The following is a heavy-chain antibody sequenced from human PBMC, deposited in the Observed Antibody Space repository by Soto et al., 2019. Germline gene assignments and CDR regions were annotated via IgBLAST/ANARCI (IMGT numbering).Heavy chain of an antibody. CDR3: AKERGYYDFWSGYSPSDF. J-gene: IGHJ4*02. V-gene: IGHV3-21*06. CDR1: GCTFSRYT. Sequence: PGGSLRLSGAASGCTFSRYTMNWVRQAPGKGLEWVPSISTSSLYIYYADSVKGRFTISRDNAKNSLYLQMNSLRADDTAVYYCAKERGYYDFWSGYSPSDFWGQGTLVTVSS. D-gene: IGHD3-3*01. CDR2: ISTSSLYI.